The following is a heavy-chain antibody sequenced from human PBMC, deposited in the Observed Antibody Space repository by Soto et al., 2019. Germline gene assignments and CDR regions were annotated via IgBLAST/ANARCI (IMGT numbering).Heavy chain of an antibody. D-gene: IGHD3-10*01. Sequence: EVQLLESGGGLVQPGGSLRLSCAASGFTFSSFAMSWVCQSRGKGLEWVSAISGSGGSTLYADSVQGRFTISSDNSMNLLYLQMNSLRAEETAVYYCARDATLRGSGNYWTVIIFDYWGQGTLVTVSS. CDR3: ARDATLRGSGNYWTVIIFDY. CDR1: GFTFSSFA. V-gene: IGHV3-23*01. J-gene: IGHJ4*02. CDR2: ISGSGGST.